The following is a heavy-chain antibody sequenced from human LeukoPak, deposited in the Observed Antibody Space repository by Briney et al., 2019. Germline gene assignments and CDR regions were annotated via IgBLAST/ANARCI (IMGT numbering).Heavy chain of an antibody. CDR2: INHSGST. Sequence: PSETLSLTCAVYGGSFSGYYWSWIRQPPGKGLEWIGEINHSGSTNYNPSLKSRVTISVDTSKNQFSLKLSSVTAADTAVYYCARGIQLWLRNAFDIWGQGTMVTVSS. CDR3: ARGIQLWLRNAFDI. V-gene: IGHV4-34*01. D-gene: IGHD5-18*01. J-gene: IGHJ3*02. CDR1: GGSFSGYY.